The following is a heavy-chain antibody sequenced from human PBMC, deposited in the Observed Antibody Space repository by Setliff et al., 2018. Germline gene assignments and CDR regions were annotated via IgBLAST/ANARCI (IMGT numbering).Heavy chain of an antibody. V-gene: IGHV4-4*08. J-gene: IGHJ6*03. D-gene: IGHD2-8*01. Sequence: PSETLSLTCTVSGGSISSYYWIWIRQPPGKGLEWIGYIYSNGRTNYNPSLKSRVTLSVDTSNNQFSLKLSAVTAADTAVYFCAREDGPNYYYYYMDIRGKGTTVTVSS. CDR2: IYSNGRT. CDR1: GGSISSYY. CDR3: AREDGPNYYYYYMDI.